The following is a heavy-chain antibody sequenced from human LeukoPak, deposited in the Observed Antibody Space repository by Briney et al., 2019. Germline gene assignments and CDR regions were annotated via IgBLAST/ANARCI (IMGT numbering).Heavy chain of an antibody. V-gene: IGHV5-51*01. J-gene: IGHJ3*02. Sequence: GESLKISCKGSGYGFTSYWIGWVRQMPGKGLEWMGIIYPGDSDTRYSPSFQGQVTISADKSISTAYLQWSSLKASDTAMYYCARRVAYYDSSGYYDAFDIWGQGTMVTVSS. D-gene: IGHD3-22*01. CDR2: IYPGDSDT. CDR1: GYGFTSYW. CDR3: ARRVAYYDSSGYYDAFDI.